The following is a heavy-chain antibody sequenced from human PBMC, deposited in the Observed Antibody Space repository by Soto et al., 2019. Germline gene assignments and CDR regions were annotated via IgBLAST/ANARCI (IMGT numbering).Heavy chain of an antibody. V-gene: IGHV3-23*01. J-gene: IGHJ4*02. Sequence: EVQLLESGGGLVQPGGSLTLSCAASGFTLNSHAMSWVRQAPGKGLEWVSVISGSDSSTYYADSVRGRFTISRDNSKNTLYLQMSSLRAEDTAVYYCASPPRATVTDNIFDFWGQGTLVTVSS. CDR3: ASPPRATVTDNIFDF. CDR1: GFTLNSHA. CDR2: ISGSDSST. D-gene: IGHD4-17*01.